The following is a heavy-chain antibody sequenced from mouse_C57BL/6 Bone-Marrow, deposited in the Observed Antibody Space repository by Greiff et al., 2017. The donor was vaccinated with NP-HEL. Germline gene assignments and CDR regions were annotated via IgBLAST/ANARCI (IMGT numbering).Heavy chain of an antibody. V-gene: IGHV1-80*01. CDR3: ARGIYGSSNY. CDR2: IYPGDGDT. J-gene: IGHJ2*01. D-gene: IGHD1-1*01. CDR1: GYAFSSYW. Sequence: VQLQQSGAELVKPGASVKISCKASGYAFSSYWMNWVKQRPGKGLEWIGQIYPGDGDTNYNGKFKGKATLTAAKSSSTAYMQLSSLTSEDSAVYFCARGIYGSSNYWGQGTTLTVTS.